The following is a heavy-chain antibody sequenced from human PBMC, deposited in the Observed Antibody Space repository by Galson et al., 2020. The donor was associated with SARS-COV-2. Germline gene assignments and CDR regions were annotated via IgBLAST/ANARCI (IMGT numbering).Heavy chain of an antibody. D-gene: IGHD6-13*01. V-gene: IGHV3-30-3*01. CDR1: GFTFSDHN. CDR2: ISYDGSNK. Sequence: GESLKISCSASGFTFSDHNMIWVRQAPGKGLEWVAVISYDGSNKYYADSVKGRFTISRDNSKNTLYLQMNSLRAEDTAVYYCAREGGIAAANYGMDVWGQWTTV. CDR3: AREGGIAAANYGMDV. J-gene: IGHJ6*02.